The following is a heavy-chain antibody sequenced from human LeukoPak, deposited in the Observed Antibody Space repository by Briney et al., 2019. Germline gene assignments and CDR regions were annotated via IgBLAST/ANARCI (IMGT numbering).Heavy chain of an antibody. J-gene: IGHJ4*02. Sequence: PSETPSLTCTVSGASISGSGYYWGWIRQPPGKGLEWIGSIYYSGNTYYNASLKSRVSISVDTSKNQFSLRLTSVTAADTAVYYCARQTGSGLFILPGGQGTLVTVSS. CDR3: ARQTGSGLFILP. D-gene: IGHD3/OR15-3a*01. V-gene: IGHV4-39*01. CDR2: IYYSGNT. CDR1: GASISGSGYY.